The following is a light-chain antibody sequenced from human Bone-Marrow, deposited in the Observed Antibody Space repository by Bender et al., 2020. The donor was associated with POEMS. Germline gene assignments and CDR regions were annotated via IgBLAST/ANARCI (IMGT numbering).Light chain of an antibody. Sequence: QSVLTQPPSASGTPGQRVTISCSGGSSNIGAHAVNWYQHLPGTAPKLLIYSSHRRPSEVPDRFSGSKSGTSASLSISGLRSEDEADYYCAAWDDSLRTWVFGGGTKLTVL. J-gene: IGLJ3*02. V-gene: IGLV1-47*02. CDR3: AAWDDSLRTWV. CDR1: SSNIGAHA. CDR2: SSH.